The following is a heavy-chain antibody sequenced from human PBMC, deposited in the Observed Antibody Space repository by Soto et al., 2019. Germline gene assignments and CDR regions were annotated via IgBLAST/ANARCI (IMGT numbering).Heavy chain of an antibody. CDR1: GFTFSSYA. D-gene: IGHD1-20*01. Sequence: GGSLRLSCAASGFTFSSYAMSWVRQAPGKGLEWVSAISGGGGSTYYADSVKGRFTISRDNSKNTLYLQMNSLRAEDTAVYYCARLTFTGITGPDDYWGQGTLVTVSS. CDR2: ISGGGGST. V-gene: IGHV3-23*01. J-gene: IGHJ4*02. CDR3: ARLTFTGITGPDDY.